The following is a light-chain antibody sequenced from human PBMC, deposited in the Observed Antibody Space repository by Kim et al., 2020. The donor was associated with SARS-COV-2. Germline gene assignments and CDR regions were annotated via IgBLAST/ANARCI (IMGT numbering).Light chain of an antibody. Sequence: EIVLTRSPGTLSLSPGERATLSCRASQSVTSNNLAWLQQKPGQAPGLLIYGTSSRATGIPDRFSGSGSGTDFTLTISRLEPEDFAVYYCQQYDNSPYTFGQGTKLEI. V-gene: IGKV3-20*01. J-gene: IGKJ2*01. CDR2: GTS. CDR3: QQYDNSPYT. CDR1: QSVTSNN.